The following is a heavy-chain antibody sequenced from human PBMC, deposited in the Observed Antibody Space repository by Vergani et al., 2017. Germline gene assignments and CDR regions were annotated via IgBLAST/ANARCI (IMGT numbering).Heavy chain of an antibody. Sequence: VQLVQSGAEVKKPGASVKISCKVSGYTFTDYYMHWVQQAPGKGLEWMGLVDPEDGETIYAEKFQGGDTITADTSTDTAYMELSSLRAEDTAVYYCATGEGGWPTYDSSGYYYWGQGTLVTVSS. V-gene: IGHV1-69-2*01. J-gene: IGHJ4*02. D-gene: IGHD3-22*01. CDR1: GYTFTDYY. CDR2: VDPEDGET. CDR3: ATGEGGWPTYDSSGYYY.